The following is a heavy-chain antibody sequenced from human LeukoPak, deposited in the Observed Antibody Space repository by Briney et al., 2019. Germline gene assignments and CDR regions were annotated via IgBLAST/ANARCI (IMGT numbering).Heavy chain of an antibody. D-gene: IGHD4-17*01. Sequence: GGSLRLSCAASGFTFSDHYMDWVRQAPGKRLEWVGRIKSKTDGGTTDYAEPVKGRFTISRDDSKKTLYLQMNSLKTEDTALYYCAAVSVDYGDSSFDFWGQGTLVTVSS. CDR1: GFTFSDHY. J-gene: IGHJ4*02. CDR2: IKSKTDGGTT. V-gene: IGHV3-15*01. CDR3: AAVSVDYGDSSFDF.